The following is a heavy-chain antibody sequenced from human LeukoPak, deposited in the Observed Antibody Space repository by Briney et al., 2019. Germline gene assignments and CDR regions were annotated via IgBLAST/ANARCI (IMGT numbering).Heavy chain of an antibody. J-gene: IGHJ4*02. CDR2: ISYDGSNK. CDR3: ARGGSGYCSAGSCYPIDY. Sequence: GGSLRLSCAASGFTFSSYAMHWVRQAPGKGLEWVAVISYDGSNKYYADSVKGRFTISRDNSKNTLYLQMNSLRAEDTAVYYCARGGSGYCSAGSCYPIDYWGQGTLVTVSS. D-gene: IGHD2-15*01. CDR1: GFTFSSYA. V-gene: IGHV3-30-3*01.